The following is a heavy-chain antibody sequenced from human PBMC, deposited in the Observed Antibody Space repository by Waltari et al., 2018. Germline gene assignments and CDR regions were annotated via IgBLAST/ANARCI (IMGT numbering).Heavy chain of an antibody. V-gene: IGHV4-4*02. CDR1: GDSMSSTYC. CDR2: GRGDGKT. D-gene: IGHD2-15*01. J-gene: IGHJ4*02. Sequence: QLQLPESGPGLVKPSGTLSLTCAVSGDSMSSTYCWSWVRQPPGKGLEWMGQGRGDGKTNYNPSFASRVSISLDTYNKQFSLKVTSATAADTAVYFCARDRGRGLYLDSWGPGILVTVSP. CDR3: ARDRGRGLYLDS.